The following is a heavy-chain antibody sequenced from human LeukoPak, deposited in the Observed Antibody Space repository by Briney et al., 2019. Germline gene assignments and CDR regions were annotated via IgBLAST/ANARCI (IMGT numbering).Heavy chain of an antibody. D-gene: IGHD2-15*01. CDR1: GGSISSYY. Sequence: PSETLSLTCTVSGGSISSYYWSWIRQPPGKGLEWIGYIYSSGSTKYNPSLKSRVTISLDTSKNQFSLKLNSVTAADTAVYYCARLTRYGSWSDYWGQGTLVTVSS. CDR3: ARLTRYGSWSDY. J-gene: IGHJ4*02. V-gene: IGHV4-59*01. CDR2: IYSSGST.